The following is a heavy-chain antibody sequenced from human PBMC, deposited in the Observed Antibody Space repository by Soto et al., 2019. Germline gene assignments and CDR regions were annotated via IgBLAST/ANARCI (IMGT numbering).Heavy chain of an antibody. CDR2: INAGNGNT. Sequence: QVQLVQSGAEVKKPGASVKVSCKASGYTFTSYAMHWVRQAPGQRLEWMGWINAGNGNTKYSKKFQGRVTITRDTSASTAYMELSSLRSEDTAVYYCARGLIGDIVVVPAAADFDYWGQGTLVTVSS. D-gene: IGHD2-2*01. J-gene: IGHJ4*02. V-gene: IGHV1-3*01. CDR3: ARGLIGDIVVVPAAADFDY. CDR1: GYTFTSYA.